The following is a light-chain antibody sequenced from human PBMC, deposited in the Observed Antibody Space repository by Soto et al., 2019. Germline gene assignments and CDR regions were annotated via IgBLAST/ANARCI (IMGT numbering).Light chain of an antibody. CDR1: QSISSY. Sequence: DIQMTQSPSSLSASVGDRVTITCRASQSISSYLNWYQQKPGKAPKLLIYAASSLQSGVPSRFSGSGSGTDFTLTISSLQSEDLATYYCQKGYSTGFGQGTKVEIK. J-gene: IGKJ1*01. CDR3: QKGYSTG. CDR2: AAS. V-gene: IGKV1-39*01.